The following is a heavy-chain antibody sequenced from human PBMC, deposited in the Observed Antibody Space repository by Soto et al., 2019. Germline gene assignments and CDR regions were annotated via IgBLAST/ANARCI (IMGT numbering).Heavy chain of an antibody. CDR2: ISYDGSNK. CDR1: GFTFSSYG. CDR3: AKDPWYSSGWFDY. Sequence: QVPLVESGGGVVQPGRSLRLSCAASGFTFSSYGMHWVRQAPGKGLEWVAVISYDGSNKYYADSVKGRFTISRDNSKNTLYLQMNSLRAEDTAVYYCAKDPWYSSGWFDYWGQGTLVTVSS. V-gene: IGHV3-30*18. J-gene: IGHJ5*01. D-gene: IGHD6-19*01.